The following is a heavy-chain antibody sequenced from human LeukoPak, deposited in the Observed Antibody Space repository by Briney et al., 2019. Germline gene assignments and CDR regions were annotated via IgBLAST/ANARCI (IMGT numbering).Heavy chain of an antibody. CDR1: GYSFTSYW. CDR3: ARCIDSGSYGVWFDP. J-gene: IGHJ5*02. D-gene: IGHD1-26*01. V-gene: IGHV5-51*01. CDR2: IYPGDSDT. Sequence: GESLKISCKGSGYSFTSYWIGWVRQMPGKGLEWMGIIYPGDSDTRYSPSFQGQVTISADKSISTAYLQWSSLKASDTAMYYCARCIDSGSYGVWFDPWGQGTLVAVSS.